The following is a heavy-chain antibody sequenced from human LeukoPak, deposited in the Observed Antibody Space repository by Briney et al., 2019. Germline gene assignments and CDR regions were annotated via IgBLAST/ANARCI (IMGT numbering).Heavy chain of an antibody. CDR3: ARDRRYYDSSGYYYYYGMDV. J-gene: IGHJ6*02. D-gene: IGHD3-22*01. V-gene: IGHV3-21*01. Sequence: PGGSLRLSCAASGFTFSSYSMNWVRQAPGKGLEWVSSISSSSSCIYYADSVKGRFTISRDNAKNSLYLQMNSLRAEDTAVYYCARDRRYYDSSGYYYYYGMDVWGQGTTVTVSS. CDR1: GFTFSSYS. CDR2: ISSSSSCI.